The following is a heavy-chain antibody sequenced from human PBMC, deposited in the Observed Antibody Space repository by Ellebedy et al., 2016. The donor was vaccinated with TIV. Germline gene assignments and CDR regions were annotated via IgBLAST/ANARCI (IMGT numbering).Heavy chain of an antibody. CDR1: GFTFSSHA. CDR3: AKNSGEHYYGSGSFYGMDV. V-gene: IGHV3-23*01. J-gene: IGHJ6*02. CDR2: ISASGSNT. D-gene: IGHD3-10*01. Sequence: GGSLRLXXGASGFTFSSHAMTWVRQSPWKGLEWVSGISASGSNTFYADPVKGRFIVSRDSAKRALYLQMSGLRVEDTAVYYCAKNSGEHYYGSGSFYGMDVWGQGTTVTVSS.